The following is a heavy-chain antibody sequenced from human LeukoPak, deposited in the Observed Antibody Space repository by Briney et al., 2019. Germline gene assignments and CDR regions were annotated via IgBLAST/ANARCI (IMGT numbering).Heavy chain of an antibody. J-gene: IGHJ4*02. Sequence: SETLSLTCTVSGGSMSSYYWNWIRQPPGKGLEWIGYIYYSGTTNYNPSLKSRVSMSVDTSKNQFSLKLSSVTAADTAVYYCARTAHYSSSWYTFDYWGQGTLVTVSS. D-gene: IGHD6-13*01. CDR3: ARTAHYSSSWYTFDY. V-gene: IGHV4-59*12. CDR2: IYYSGTT. CDR1: GGSMSSYY.